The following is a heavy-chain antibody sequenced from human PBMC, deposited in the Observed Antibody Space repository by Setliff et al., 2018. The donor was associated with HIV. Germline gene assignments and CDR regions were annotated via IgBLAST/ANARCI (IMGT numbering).Heavy chain of an antibody. Sequence: PSETLSLTCTVSGGSISSYYWSWIRQPPGKGLEWIGYIYTSGSTNYNPSLKSRVTISVDTSKNQFSLKLSSVTAADTAMYYCARAVVTAVKFDYWGQGTLVTVSS. V-gene: IGHV4-4*09. D-gene: IGHD2-21*02. CDR1: GGSISSYY. J-gene: IGHJ4*02. CDR3: ARAVVTAVKFDY. CDR2: IYTSGST.